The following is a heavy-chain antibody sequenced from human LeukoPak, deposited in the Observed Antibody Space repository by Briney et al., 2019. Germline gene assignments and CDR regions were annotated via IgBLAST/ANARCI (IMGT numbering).Heavy chain of an antibody. CDR3: ARDGSITGTTGPERAFDI. CDR2: IYYSGST. J-gene: IGHJ3*02. Sequence: PSETLSLTCTVSGGSINSNRYYWDWIRQPPGKGLEWIGYIYYSGSTNYNPSLKSRVTISVDTSKNQFSLKLSSVTAADTAVYYCARDGSITGTTGPERAFDIWGQGTMVTVSS. D-gene: IGHD1-7*01. CDR1: GGSINSNRYY. V-gene: IGHV4-61*01.